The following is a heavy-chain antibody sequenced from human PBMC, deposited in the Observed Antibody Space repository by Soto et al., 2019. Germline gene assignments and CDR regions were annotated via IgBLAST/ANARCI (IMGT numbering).Heavy chain of an antibody. D-gene: IGHD5-18*01. CDR1: GFTFGSYA. V-gene: IGHV3-23*01. CDR3: ANGGYTFRFLFAS. J-gene: IGHJ4*02. Sequence: GGSLRLSCAASGFTFGSYAMSWVRQAPGKGMEWVSTIDKTGVSTYYADSVKGRVTISRDNSKQTLYLQMISLRAEDTAVFYCANGGYTFRFLFASWGQGTLVTVSS. CDR2: IDKTGVST.